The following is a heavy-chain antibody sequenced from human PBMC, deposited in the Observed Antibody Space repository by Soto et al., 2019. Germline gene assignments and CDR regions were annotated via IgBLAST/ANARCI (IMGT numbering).Heavy chain of an antibody. V-gene: IGHV1-69*13. D-gene: IGHD6-6*01. CDR1: GGTFSSYA. CDR3: ASSIAAPDPSLKYYYYYGMDV. CDR2: IIPIFGTA. Sequence: GASVKVSCKASGGTFSSYAISWVRQAPGQGLEWMGGIIPIFGTANYAQKFQGRVTITADESTSTAYMELSSLRSEDTAVYYCASSIAAPDPSLKYYYYYGMDVWGQGTTVTVSS. J-gene: IGHJ6*02.